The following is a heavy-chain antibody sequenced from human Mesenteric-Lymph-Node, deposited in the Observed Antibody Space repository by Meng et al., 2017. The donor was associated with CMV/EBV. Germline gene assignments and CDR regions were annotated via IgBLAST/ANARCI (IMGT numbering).Heavy chain of an antibody. Sequence: GSISIGGYYWSWIRQHPGKGLEWIGYIYYSGSTYYNPSLKSRVTISVDTSKNQFSLKLSSVTAADTAVYYCARGHAGYYDSSGYYGYWGQGTLVTVSS. V-gene: IGHV4-31*02. D-gene: IGHD3-22*01. CDR3: ARGHAGYYDSSGYYGY. J-gene: IGHJ4*02. CDR1: GSISIGGYY. CDR2: IYYSGST.